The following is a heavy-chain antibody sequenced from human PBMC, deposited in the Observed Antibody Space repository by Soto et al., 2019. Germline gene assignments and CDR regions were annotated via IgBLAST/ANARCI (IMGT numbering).Heavy chain of an antibody. CDR2: IIPIFGTA. Sequence: ASVKALCKAPGSTLSSYVISWVRQAPGQGLEGMGGIIPIFGTATYGEKFQGSVTITADESTSTTYMELSSLKSEDTAVYYCARDPLQDCSGETSHYSWGQGTRVTVS. CDR1: GSTLSSYV. D-gene: IGHD2-15*01. J-gene: IGHJ4*02. CDR3: ARDPLQDCSGETSHYS. V-gene: IGHV1-69*13.